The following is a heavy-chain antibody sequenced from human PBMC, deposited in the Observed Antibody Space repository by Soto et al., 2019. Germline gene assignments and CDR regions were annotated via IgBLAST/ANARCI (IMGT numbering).Heavy chain of an antibody. Sequence: EVQLVESGGGLVQPGGSLKLSCAASGFTFSGSAMHWVRQASGKGLEWVGRIRSKANSYATAYAASVKGRFTISRDDSKNTAYLQMNSLKTEDTAVYYCTRHNEYQLLWREPCYMDVWGKGTTVTVSS. CDR2: IRSKANSYAT. V-gene: IGHV3-73*01. D-gene: IGHD2-2*01. CDR1: GFTFSGSA. CDR3: TRHNEYQLLWREPCYMDV. J-gene: IGHJ6*03.